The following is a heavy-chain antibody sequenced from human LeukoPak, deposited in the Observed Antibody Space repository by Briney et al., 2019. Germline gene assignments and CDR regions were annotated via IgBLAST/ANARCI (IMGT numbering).Heavy chain of an antibody. Sequence: GGSLRLSCAASGFSFSSYAMTWARQAPVKGLEWVSAISGSGGSTYYADSVKGRFTISRDNSKNTLYLQMNSLRAEDTAVYYCAKDPPHSGSSLYYYYGMDVWGQGTTVTVSS. CDR1: GFSFSSYA. CDR3: AKDPPHSGSSLYYYYGMDV. J-gene: IGHJ6*02. V-gene: IGHV3-23*01. CDR2: ISGSGGST. D-gene: IGHD6-13*01.